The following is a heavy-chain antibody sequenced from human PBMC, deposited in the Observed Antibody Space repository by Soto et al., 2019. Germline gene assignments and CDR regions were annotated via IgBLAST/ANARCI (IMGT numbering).Heavy chain of an antibody. CDR3: ARGQAARPYTVAGYYYYYGMDV. D-gene: IGHD6-19*01. J-gene: IGHJ6*02. V-gene: IGHV4-34*01. CDR1: GGSFSGYY. Sequence: PSETLSLTCAVYGGSFSGYYWSWIRQPPGKGLEWIGEINHSGSTNYNPSLTRRVTISVDTSKNQFSLKLSSVTAADTAVDYCARGQAARPYTVAGYYYYYGMDVWGQGTTVTVSS. CDR2: INHSGST.